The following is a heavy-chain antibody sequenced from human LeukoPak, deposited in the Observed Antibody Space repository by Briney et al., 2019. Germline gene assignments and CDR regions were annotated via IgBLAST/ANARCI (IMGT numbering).Heavy chain of an antibody. V-gene: IGHV3-30-3*01. CDR1: GFTFSSYA. J-gene: IGHJ4*02. Sequence: GGSLRLSCAASGFTFSSYAMHWVGQAPGKGLEWVAVISYDGSNKYYADSVKGRFTISRDNSKNTLYLQMNSLRAEDTAVYYCAKDLSVTWSDGYWGQGTLVTVSS. CDR2: ISYDGSNK. D-gene: IGHD4-11*01. CDR3: AKDLSVTWSDGY.